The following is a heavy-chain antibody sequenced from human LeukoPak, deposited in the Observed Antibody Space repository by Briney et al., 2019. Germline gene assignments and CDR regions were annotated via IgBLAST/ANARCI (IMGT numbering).Heavy chain of an antibody. V-gene: IGHV3-21*01. CDR2: ISSRSTSI. Sequence: GGSLRLSCAASGFSFSSYDMSWVRQAPGKGLEWVSSISSRSTSIYNADSVKGRFTVSRYNAKNSLNLLMNSLRAEDTAVYWCARDYISYDPLDYWGQGTLVTVSS. CDR3: ARDYISYDPLDY. D-gene: IGHD3-3*01. CDR1: GFSFSSYD. J-gene: IGHJ4*02.